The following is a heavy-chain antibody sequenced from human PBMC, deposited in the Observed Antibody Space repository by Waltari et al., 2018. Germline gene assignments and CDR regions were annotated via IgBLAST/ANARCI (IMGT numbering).Heavy chain of an antibody. CDR3: ARVYSGYDSYYYGMDV. D-gene: IGHD5-12*01. V-gene: IGHV1-8*03. CDR1: GYTFTSYD. Sequence: QVQLVQSGAEVKKPGASVKVSCKASGYTFTSYDINWVRQATGQGLEWMGWMNPNSGNTGYAQKFQGRVTITRNTSISTAYMELSSLRSEDTAVYYCARVYSGYDSYYYGMDVWGQGTTVTVSS. CDR2: MNPNSGNT. J-gene: IGHJ6*02.